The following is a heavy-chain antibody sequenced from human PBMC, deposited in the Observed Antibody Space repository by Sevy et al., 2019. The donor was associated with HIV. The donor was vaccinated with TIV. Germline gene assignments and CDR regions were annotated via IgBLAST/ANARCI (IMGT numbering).Heavy chain of an antibody. CDR2: IYSDGRT. CDR1: GFSVSSNY. D-gene: IGHD3-16*01. J-gene: IGHJ6*02. V-gene: IGHV3-53*01. CDR3: TREDSVLGEDNYYGMDV. Sequence: GGSLRLSCVVSGFSVSSNYMSWVRQAPGKGLEWVSNIYSDGRTYYADSVRGRFTISRDTSKNTVYLEMKSLRAEDTAVYYCTREDSVLGEDNYYGMDVWGHGTTVTVSS.